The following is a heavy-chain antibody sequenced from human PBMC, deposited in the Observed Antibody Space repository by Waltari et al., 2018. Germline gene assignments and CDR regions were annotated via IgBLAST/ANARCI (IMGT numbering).Heavy chain of an antibody. CDR3: ARGGEGDYGDYRVGY. D-gene: IGHD4-17*01. CDR2: MNPNSGNT. J-gene: IGHJ4*02. CDR1: GYTFPSYD. Sequence: QVQLVQSGAEVQKPGASVMVSCQASGYTFPSYDINSVRQATGQGLEWIGWMNPNSGNTGYAQKFQGRVTITRNTSISTAYMELSSLRSEDTAVYYCARGGEGDYGDYRVGYWGQGTLVTVSS. V-gene: IGHV1-8*03.